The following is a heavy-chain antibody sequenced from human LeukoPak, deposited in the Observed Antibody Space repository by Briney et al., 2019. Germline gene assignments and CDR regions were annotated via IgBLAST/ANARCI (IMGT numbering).Heavy chain of an antibody. CDR1: GFTFSSYA. CDR3: ARVLGYGGNKDVFDY. V-gene: IGHV3-23*01. CDR2: ISGSGGST. D-gene: IGHD4-23*01. J-gene: IGHJ4*02. Sequence: QPGGSLRLSCAASGFTFSSYAMSWVRQAPGKGLEWVSAISGSGGSTYYADSVKGRFTISRDNSKNTLYLQMNSLRAEDTAVYYCARVLGYGGNKDVFDYWGQGTLVTVSS.